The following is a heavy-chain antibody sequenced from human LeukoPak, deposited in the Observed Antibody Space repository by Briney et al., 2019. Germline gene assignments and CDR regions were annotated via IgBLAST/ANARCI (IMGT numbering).Heavy chain of an antibody. J-gene: IGHJ5*02. CDR3: ARGRATLSCSSTSCYTGNWFDP. D-gene: IGHD2-2*02. V-gene: IGHV4-34*01. CDR2: INHSGST. Sequence: PSETLSLTCAVYGGSFSGYYWSWIRQPPGKGLEWIGEINHSGSTNYNPSLKSRVTISVDTSKNQFSLKLSSVTAADTAVYYCARGRATLSCSSTSCYTGNWFDPWGQGTLVTDSS. CDR1: GGSFSGYY.